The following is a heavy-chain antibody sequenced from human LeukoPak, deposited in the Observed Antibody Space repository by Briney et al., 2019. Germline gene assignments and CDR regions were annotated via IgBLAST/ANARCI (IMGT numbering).Heavy chain of an antibody. V-gene: IGHV1-18*01. CDR1: GYTFASYG. CDR2: ISAYNGNT. Sequence: GESLKISCKPSGYTFASYGISWVRQAPGQGLEWMGWISAYNGNTNYAQKFLGRVTMTTDTATNTAYMDLRSLGFDDTALYYCARADKRITLVRGLDYWGQGTLVTVSS. CDR3: ARADKRITLVRGLDY. J-gene: IGHJ4*02. D-gene: IGHD3-10*01.